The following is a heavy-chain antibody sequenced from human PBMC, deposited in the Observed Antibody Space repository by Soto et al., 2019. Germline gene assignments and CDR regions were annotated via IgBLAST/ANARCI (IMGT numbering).Heavy chain of an antibody. Sequence: QVQLVESGGGVVQPGRSLRLSCAASGFTFSSYGMHWVRQAPGKGLEWVAVISYDGSNKYYADSVKGRFTISRDNSKNKLYLQMNSLRAEDTAVYYCAKDSSGYPHPGYFDYWGQGTLVTVSS. D-gene: IGHD3-22*01. CDR1: GFTFSSYG. CDR3: AKDSSGYPHPGYFDY. V-gene: IGHV3-30*18. J-gene: IGHJ4*02. CDR2: ISYDGSNK.